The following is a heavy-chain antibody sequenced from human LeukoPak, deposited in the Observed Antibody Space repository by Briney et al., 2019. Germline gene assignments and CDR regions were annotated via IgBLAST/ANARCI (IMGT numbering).Heavy chain of an antibody. CDR3: ATGIVLVTATHPFEY. D-gene: IGHD2-21*02. J-gene: IGHJ4*02. V-gene: IGHV1-24*01. CDR2: FDPEDGET. CDR1: GYTLIELS. Sequence: EPSAKVSCKVSGYTLIELSIHWVRQAPGNGLEWMGGFDPEDGETIYAQKFQGRVTMTEETSTDTAYMELSSLRSEDRVVYYGATGIVLVTATHPFEYCGQGGLVTVSS.